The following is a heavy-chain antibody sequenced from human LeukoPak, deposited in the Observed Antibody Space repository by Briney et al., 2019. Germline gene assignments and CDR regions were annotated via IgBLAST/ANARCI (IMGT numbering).Heavy chain of an antibody. J-gene: IGHJ5*02. D-gene: IGHD2-15*01. CDR3: ARFEPSYCSGGSCYNWFDP. CDR1: GYTFTGYY. CDR2: INPNSGGT. V-gene: IGHV1-2*02. Sequence: GASVKVSCKASGYTFTGYYMHWVRQAPGQGLEWMGWINPNSGGTNYAQKFQGRVTMTRDTSISTAYMELSRLRSEDTAVYYCARFEPSYCSGGSCYNWFDPWGQGTLVTVSS.